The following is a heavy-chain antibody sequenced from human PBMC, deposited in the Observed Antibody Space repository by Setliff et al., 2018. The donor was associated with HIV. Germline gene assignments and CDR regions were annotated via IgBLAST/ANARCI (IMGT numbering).Heavy chain of an antibody. Sequence: ASVKVSCKASGYSFARYGLSWVRQAPGQGLEGMGWNSGFNGNTKYAKSFQDRVAMTTETATSTAYMEMRSLRSDDTAVYFCARVPYRSAWFSGGHDAFDIWGQGTMVTVSS. CDR2: NSGFNGNT. CDR3: ARVPYRSAWFSGGHDAFDI. CDR1: GYSFARYG. J-gene: IGHJ3*02. D-gene: IGHD6-19*01. V-gene: IGHV1-18*01.